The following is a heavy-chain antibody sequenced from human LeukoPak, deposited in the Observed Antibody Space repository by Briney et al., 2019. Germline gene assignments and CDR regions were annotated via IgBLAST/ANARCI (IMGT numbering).Heavy chain of an antibody. CDR3: AKDQWLAQTYYNSGMDV. J-gene: IGHJ6*04. V-gene: IGHV3-30*18. CDR2: LSYDGGNK. D-gene: IGHD6-19*01. CDR1: GLTLSSSG. Sequence: GGSLGLSCAASGLTLSSSGMHGVRPAPGRGREGGAVLSYDGGNKYYTDSAKGRFTISRHNSKNTLYLQMNSLRAEDTAVDYGAKDQWLAQTYYNSGMDVWGNGTTVTASS.